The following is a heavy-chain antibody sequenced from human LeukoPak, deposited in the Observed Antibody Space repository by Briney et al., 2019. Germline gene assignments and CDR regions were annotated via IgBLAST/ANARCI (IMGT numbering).Heavy chain of an antibody. Sequence: LRPCCAASGLTFSSDAMHRVRQAPGNGLEWAAVISYDGSNKYYADSVKGRFTTSRAYSKTRLYLQMNSLRAEDTAVYFFLQAEDGIRDFDWPPGGDWGQGTLVTVSS. D-gene: IGHD3-9*01. V-gene: IGHV3-30*04. CDR1: GLTFSSDA. CDR3: LQAEDGIRDFDWPPGGD. CDR2: ISYDGSNK. J-gene: IGHJ4*02.